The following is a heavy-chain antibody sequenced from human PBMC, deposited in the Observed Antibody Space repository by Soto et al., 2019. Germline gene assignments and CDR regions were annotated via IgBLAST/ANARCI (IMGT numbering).Heavy chain of an antibody. CDR1: GGTFSSTA. J-gene: IGHJ4*02. CDR2: IIPKFKLA. V-gene: IGHV1-69*12. CDR3: ATRAVTALYFDY. D-gene: IGHD2-21*02. Sequence: QVQLVQSGADVKKPGSSVKVSCKASGGTFSSTALSWVRQAPRQGLEWMGGIIPKFKLANYAQRFQGRATFTADESTSTAYMELSSLRSEDTAVYYCATRAVTALYFDYWGQGTLVTVSS.